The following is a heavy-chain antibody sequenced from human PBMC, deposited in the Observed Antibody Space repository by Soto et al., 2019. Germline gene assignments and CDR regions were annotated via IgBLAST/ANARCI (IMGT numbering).Heavy chain of an antibody. CDR3: VSHTVPTRWFDP. CDR1: GVTFNSYA. Sequence: GGSLRLSCAASGVTFNSYAMSWVRQAPGKGLEWVSAIDSGGRSTYYADSVKGRFTISRDNSKNTLYLQMDSLRADDTAVYYCVSHTVPTRWFDPWGQGTLVTVSS. J-gene: IGHJ5*02. D-gene: IGHD4-17*01. CDR2: IDSGGRST. V-gene: IGHV3-23*05.